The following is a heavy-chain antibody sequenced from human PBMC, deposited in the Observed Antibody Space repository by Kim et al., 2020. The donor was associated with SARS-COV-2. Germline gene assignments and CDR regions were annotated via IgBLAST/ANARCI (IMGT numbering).Heavy chain of an antibody. CDR2: IYFSGTT. CDR1: SGTITNSMFY. Sequence: SETLSLTCSVSSGTITNSMFYWGWVRQSQGKGLEWLANIYFSGTTFYNPSLSSRLNISMDRPKNHFFLQLKPVTAADTAVYYCVRSSDDVGTYVLSRHYGVDVGGQATSVTVSA. D-gene: IGHD2-15*01. V-gene: IGHV4-39*07. J-gene: IGHJ6*01. CDR3: VRSSDDVGTYVLSRHYGVDV.